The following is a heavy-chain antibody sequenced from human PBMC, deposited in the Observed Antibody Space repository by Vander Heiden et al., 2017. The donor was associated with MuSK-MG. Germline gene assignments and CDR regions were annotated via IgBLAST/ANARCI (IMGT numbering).Heavy chain of an antibody. CDR2: ITPDGRNQ. CDR3: ARDIQQLENDS. D-gene: IGHD6-13*01. V-gene: IGHV3-30*03. CDR1: GFTFSAYG. Sequence: QLGESGGGVVQPGGPLIHSVAPCGFTFSAYGMNWVRQAQGRGLEWVGVITPDGRNQYYADSTKGRFTISRDNSKKTVYLQMNSLRVEDTALYCGARDIQQLENDSWGQGTLVDVSS. J-gene: IGHJ4*02.